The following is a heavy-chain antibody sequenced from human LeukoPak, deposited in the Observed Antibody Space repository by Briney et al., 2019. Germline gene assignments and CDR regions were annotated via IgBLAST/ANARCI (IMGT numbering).Heavy chain of an antibody. CDR1: GYTFTGYY. CDR3: ARVHYYDSSGYYYFDP. Sequence: AASVKVSCKASGYTFTGYYMHWVRQAPGQGLEWMGWINPNSGGTNYAQKFQVRVTMTRDTSISTAYMELSRLRSDDTAVYYCARVHYYDSSGYYYFDPWGQGTLVTVSS. CDR2: INPNSGGT. D-gene: IGHD3-22*01. V-gene: IGHV1-2*02. J-gene: IGHJ5*02.